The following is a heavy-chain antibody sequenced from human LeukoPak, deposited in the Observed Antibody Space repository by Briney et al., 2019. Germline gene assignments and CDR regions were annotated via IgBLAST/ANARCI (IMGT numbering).Heavy chain of an antibody. V-gene: IGHV4-59*01. CDR1: GGSIINYY. Sequence: TSETLSLTCTVSGGSIINYYWTWIRQPPGKGLEWLGYIYYSGSTNYNPSLKSRVSISVDRSKNQFSLKLSSVTAADTAVYYCARGNYYTSGSYYTNYYFGLDVWGQGTTVAVSS. CDR2: IYYSGST. J-gene: IGHJ6*02. CDR3: ARGNYYTSGSYYTNYYFGLDV. D-gene: IGHD3-10*01.